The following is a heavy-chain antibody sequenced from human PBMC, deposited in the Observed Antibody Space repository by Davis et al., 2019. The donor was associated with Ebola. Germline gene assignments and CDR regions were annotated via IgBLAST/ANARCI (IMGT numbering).Heavy chain of an antibody. CDR2: ISSSGSTI. Sequence: GESLKISCAASGFTFSSYEMNWVRQAPGKGLEWVSYISSSGSTIYYADSVKGRFTISRDNAKNSLYLQMNSLRAEDTAVYYFARRVNLVAFDIWGQGTMVTVSS. J-gene: IGHJ3*02. CDR3: ARRVNLVAFDI. V-gene: IGHV3-48*03. CDR1: GFTFSSYE. D-gene: IGHD2-15*01.